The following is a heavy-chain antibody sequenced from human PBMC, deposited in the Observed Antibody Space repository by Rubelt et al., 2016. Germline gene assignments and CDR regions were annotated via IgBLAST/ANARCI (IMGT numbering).Heavy chain of an antibody. V-gene: IGHV4-38-2*02. Sequence: QVQLQESGPGLVKPSETLSLTCTVSGYSISSGYYWGWIRQPPGKGLEWIGRIYDTGRTNYNPSLKSRVTISVDRSKNQLSLKLGSVTAADTAIDDCARRVGERVAIGADNWLDPWGQGTLVTVSS. CDR1: GYSISSGYY. CDR2: IYDTGRT. D-gene: IGHD5-24*01. CDR3: ARRVGERVAIGADNWLDP. J-gene: IGHJ5*02.